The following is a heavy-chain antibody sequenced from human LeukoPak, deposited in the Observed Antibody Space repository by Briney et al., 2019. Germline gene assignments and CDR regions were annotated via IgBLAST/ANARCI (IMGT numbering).Heavy chain of an antibody. V-gene: IGHV4-34*01. CDR3: ARRGSGSSTFGY. D-gene: IGHD1-26*01. J-gene: IGHJ4*02. CDR1: GGSFSGYY. CDR2: INHSGST. Sequence: SETLSLTCAVYGGSFSGYYWSWIRQPPGKGLEWIGEINHSGSTNYNPSLKSRVTISVDTSKNQFSLKLSSVTAADTAVYYCARRGSGSSTFGYWGQGTPVTVSS.